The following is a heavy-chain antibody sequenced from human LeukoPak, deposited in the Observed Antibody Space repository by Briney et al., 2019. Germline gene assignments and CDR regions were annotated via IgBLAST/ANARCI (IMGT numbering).Heavy chain of an antibody. J-gene: IGHJ4*02. CDR1: GFTFSSYA. V-gene: IGHV3-30-3*01. CDR2: ISYDGSNK. Sequence: PGGSLRLSCAASGFTFSSYAMHWVRQAPGKGLEWVAVISYDGSNKYYADSVKGRSTIFRDNAKNTLYLQMNSLRAEDTAVYYCVRDLGGRSGHWGQGTLVTVSS. D-gene: IGHD1-26*01. CDR3: VRDLGGRSGH.